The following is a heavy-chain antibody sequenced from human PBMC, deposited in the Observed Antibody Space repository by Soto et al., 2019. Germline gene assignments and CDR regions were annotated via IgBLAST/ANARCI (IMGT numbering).Heavy chain of an antibody. J-gene: IGHJ6*02. V-gene: IGHV1-8*01. Sequence: GASVKVSCKASGYTFTSYDINWVRQATGQGLEWMGWMNPNSGNTGYAQKFQGRVTMTRNTSISTAYMELSSLRSEDTAVYYCARERSMVRGVSSWYYYYGMDVWGQGTTVTVSS. CDR3: ARERSMVRGVSSWYYYYGMDV. CDR1: GYTFTSYD. CDR2: MNPNSGNT. D-gene: IGHD3-10*01.